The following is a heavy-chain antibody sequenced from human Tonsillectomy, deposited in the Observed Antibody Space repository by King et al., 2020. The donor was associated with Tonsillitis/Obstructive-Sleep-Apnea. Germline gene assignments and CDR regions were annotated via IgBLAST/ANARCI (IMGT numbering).Heavy chain of an antibody. D-gene: IGHD3-10*01. CDR3: ARAGTPNYYSSVSPRVDAFDI. J-gene: IGHJ3*02. CDR1: GFTVSSNY. Sequence: VQLVESGGGLIQPGGSLRLSCAASGFTVSSNYMSWVRQAPGKGLEWVSVIYSGNSTHYADSVKGRFTISRDNSKNTLYLQMNSLRAEDTAVYYCARAGTPNYYSSVSPRVDAFDIWGQGTMVTVSS. CDR2: IYSGNST. V-gene: IGHV3-53*01.